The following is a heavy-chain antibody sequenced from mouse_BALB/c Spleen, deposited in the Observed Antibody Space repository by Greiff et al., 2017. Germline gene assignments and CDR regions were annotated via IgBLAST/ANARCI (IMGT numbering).Heavy chain of an antibody. J-gene: IGHJ1*01. CDR3: ARQNYGNYVGFDV. D-gene: IGHD2-1*01. CDR2: ISSGGSYT. V-gene: IGHV5-9-3*01. Sequence: DVMLVESGGGLVKPGGSLKLSCAASGFTFSSYAMSWVRQTPEKRLEWVATISSGGSYTYYPDSVKGRFTISRDNAKNTLYLQMSSLRSEDTAMYYCARQNYGNYVGFDVWGAGTTVTVSS. CDR1: GFTFSSYA.